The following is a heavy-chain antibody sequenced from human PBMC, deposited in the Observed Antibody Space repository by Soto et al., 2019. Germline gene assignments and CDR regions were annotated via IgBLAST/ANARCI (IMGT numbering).Heavy chain of an antibody. CDR2: INWNSRSI. V-gene: IGHV3-9*01. CDR3: AKDRRAMNWYFDL. J-gene: IGHJ2*01. Sequence: EVQLVESGGGLGQPGTSLRLSCAASGFTFDDFAMHWVRQAPGKGLEWVAGINWNSRSIDYADSVKGRFIISRDNAKKSIYLQLHNLRTGDTAFYYCAKDRRAMNWYFDLWGRGTLVVVSS. CDR1: GFTFDDFA.